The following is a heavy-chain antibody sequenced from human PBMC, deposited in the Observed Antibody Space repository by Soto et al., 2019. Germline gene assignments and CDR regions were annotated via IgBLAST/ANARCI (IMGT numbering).Heavy chain of an antibody. CDR2: ISSSSSTI. CDR1: GFTFGSYS. CDR3: ARGSRKVAGTFDY. Sequence: GGSLRLSCAASGFTFGSYSMNWVRQAPGKGLEWVSYISSSSSTIYYADSVKGRFTISRDNAKNSLYLQMNSLRAEDTAVFYCARGSRKVAGTFDYWGQGTLVTVSS. V-gene: IGHV3-48*01. J-gene: IGHJ4*02. D-gene: IGHD6-19*01.